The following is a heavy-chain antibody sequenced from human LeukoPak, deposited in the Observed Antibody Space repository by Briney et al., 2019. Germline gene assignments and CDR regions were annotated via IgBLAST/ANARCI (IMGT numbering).Heavy chain of an antibody. CDR3: ARGATYYYDSSGYYYPRGYFDY. CDR2: IRAYKGNT. J-gene: IGHJ4*02. D-gene: IGHD3-22*01. Sequence: ASVKTLCNASGNPFTSYGISWVPQASGQGLGWIGWIRAYKGNTNYSQKLQGRVTMTTDTSTSTAYMELRSLRSDDTAVYYCARGATYYYDSSGYYYPRGYFDYWGQGTLVTVSS. V-gene: IGHV1-18*01. CDR1: GNPFTSYG.